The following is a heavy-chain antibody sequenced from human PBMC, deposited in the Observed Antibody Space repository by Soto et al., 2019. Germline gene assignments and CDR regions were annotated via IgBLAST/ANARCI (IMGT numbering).Heavy chain of an antibody. J-gene: IGHJ4*02. D-gene: IGHD3-16*01. V-gene: IGHV4-59*08. Sequence: PSETLSLTCTVSGFSINNYYCSWIRQPPGKGLEWIGYIYYSGSTNYNPSLKSRVTISVDTSKNQFSLKLSSVTAADTAVYYCERHPLSIYDYIWDPWLDYWGQGTLVTVSS. CDR3: ERHPLSIYDYIWDPWLDY. CDR2: IYYSGST. CDR1: GFSINNYY.